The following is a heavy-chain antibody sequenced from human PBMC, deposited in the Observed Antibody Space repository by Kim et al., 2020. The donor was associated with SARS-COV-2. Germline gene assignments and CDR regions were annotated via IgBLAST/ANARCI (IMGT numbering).Heavy chain of an antibody. Sequence: SETLSLTCAVYGGSFSGYYWSWIRQPPGKGLEWIGEINQSGSTNYNPSLKSRVTISVDTSKNQFSLKLSSVTAADTAVYYCVRDGTGNSGYEKAFDFWGLGTLVSVS. CDR3: VRDGTGNSGYEKAFDF. CDR2: INQSGST. V-gene: IGHV4-34*01. D-gene: IGHD5-12*01. J-gene: IGHJ4*02. CDR1: GGSFSGYY.